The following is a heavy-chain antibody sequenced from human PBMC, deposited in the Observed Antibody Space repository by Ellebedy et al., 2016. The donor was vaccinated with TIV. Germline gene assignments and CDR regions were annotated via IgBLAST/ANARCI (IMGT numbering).Heavy chain of an antibody. CDR3: ARDPNLEMATTSYYYYYMDV. D-gene: IGHD5-24*01. CDR1: GFTFSSYW. J-gene: IGHJ6*03. CDR2: INSDGSST. Sequence: GESLKISXAASGFTFSSYWMHWVRQAPGKGLVWVSRINSDGSSTSYADSVKGRFTISRDNSKNTLYLQMNSLRAEDTAVYYCARDPNLEMATTSYYYYYMDVWGKGTTVTVSS. V-gene: IGHV3-74*01.